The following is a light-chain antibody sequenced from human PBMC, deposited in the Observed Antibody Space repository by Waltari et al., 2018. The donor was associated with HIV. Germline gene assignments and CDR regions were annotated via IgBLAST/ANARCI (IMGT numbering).Light chain of an antibody. CDR2: GAS. J-gene: IGKJ2*01. Sequence: ENVLTQSPGILSLSPGERVTLSCRASQSVSSGYLAWYQQKPGQAPRLLFYGASIRATGIPDRFSGSGSGTDFTLTISRLQPEDFAVYYCQRYGSSPYTFGQGTKLEIK. CDR3: QRYGSSPYT. CDR1: QSVSSGY. V-gene: IGKV3-20*01.